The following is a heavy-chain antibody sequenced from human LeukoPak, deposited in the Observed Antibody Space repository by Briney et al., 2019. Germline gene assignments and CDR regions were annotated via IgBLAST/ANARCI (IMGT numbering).Heavy chain of an antibody. J-gene: IGHJ4*02. CDR1: GGTFSSYA. Sequence: SVKVSCKASGGTFSSYAISWVRQAPGQGLEWMGGIIPIFGTANYAQKFQGRVTITADESTSTAYMELSSLRSEDTAVYYCARPQEYYDFWSGYYLFDYWGQGTLVIVSS. V-gene: IGHV1-69*13. CDR3: ARPQEYYDFWSGYYLFDY. D-gene: IGHD3-3*01. CDR2: IIPIFGTA.